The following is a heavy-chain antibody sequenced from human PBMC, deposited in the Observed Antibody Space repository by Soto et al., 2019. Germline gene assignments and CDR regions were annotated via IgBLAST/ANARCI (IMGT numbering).Heavy chain of an antibody. CDR3: ATQVFSIAVAGSRSDY. CDR1: GFTFSSYS. V-gene: IGHV3-21*01. Sequence: GGSLRLSCAASGFTFSSYSMNWVRQAPGKGLEWVSSISSSSYIYYAGSVKGRFTISRDNAKNSLYLQMNSLRAEDTAVYYCATQVFSIAVAGSRSDYWGQGTLVTVSS. D-gene: IGHD6-19*01. CDR2: ISSSSYI. J-gene: IGHJ4*02.